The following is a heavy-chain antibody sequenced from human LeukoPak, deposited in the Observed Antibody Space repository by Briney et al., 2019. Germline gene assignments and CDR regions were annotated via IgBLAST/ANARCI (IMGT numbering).Heavy chain of an antibody. J-gene: IGHJ3*02. Sequence: GRSLRLSCAASGFTFSTYGMHWVRQAPGKGLEWVAVIWYDGSIKYYADSVKGRFTISRDNSKNTLSLQMNSLRAEDTAVYYCARAVGPFDIWGRGTIVIVSS. V-gene: IGHV3-33*01. CDR3: ARAVGPFDI. CDR1: GFTFSTYG. CDR2: IWYDGSIK.